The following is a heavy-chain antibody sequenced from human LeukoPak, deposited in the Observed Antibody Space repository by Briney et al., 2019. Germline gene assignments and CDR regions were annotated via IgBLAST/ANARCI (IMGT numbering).Heavy chain of an antibody. V-gene: IGHV3-23*01. Sequence: GGSLRLSCAASGFTFSSYAMSWVRQAPGKGLEWVSVITGSGGSTYYAGSVKGRFTISRDNSKNTLYLQMSSLRADDTAVYYCAKGGRIEAAGNIGYWGQGTLVTVSS. D-gene: IGHD6-13*01. CDR3: AKGGRIEAAGNIGY. J-gene: IGHJ4*02. CDR1: GFTFSSYA. CDR2: ITGSGGST.